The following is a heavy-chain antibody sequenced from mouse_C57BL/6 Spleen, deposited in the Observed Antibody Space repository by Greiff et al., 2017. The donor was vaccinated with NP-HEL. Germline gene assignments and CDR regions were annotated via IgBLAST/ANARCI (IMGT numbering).Heavy chain of an antibody. CDR3: ARSEWLYDYDVSYAMDY. Sequence: QVQLQQSDAELVKPGASVKISCKVSGYTFTDYTIHWMKQRPEQGLEWIGYIYPRDGSTKYNEKFKGKATLTADKSSSTAYMQLNSLSSEDSAVYFCARSEWLYDYDVSYAMDYWGQGTSVTVSS. CDR2: IYPRDGST. D-gene: IGHD2-4*01. V-gene: IGHV1-78*01. CDR1: GYTFTDYT. J-gene: IGHJ4*01.